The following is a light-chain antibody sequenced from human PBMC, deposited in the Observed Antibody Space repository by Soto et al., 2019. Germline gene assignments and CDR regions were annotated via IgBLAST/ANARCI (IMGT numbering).Light chain of an antibody. CDR1: QSVSSNY. CDR3: QQYGSSPMYT. CDR2: GAS. J-gene: IGKJ2*01. V-gene: IGKV3-20*01. Sequence: EIVLTQSPGTMSLSPGERATLSCRASQSVSSNYLAWYQQKPGQAPRLLIYGASTRATGIPDRFSGSGSGTDFTLTISRLEPEDFAVYYCQQYGSSPMYTFGQGTKLAIK.